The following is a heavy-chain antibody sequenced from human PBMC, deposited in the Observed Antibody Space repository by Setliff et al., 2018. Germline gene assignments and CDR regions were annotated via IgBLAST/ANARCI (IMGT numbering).Heavy chain of an antibody. Sequence: GGSLRPSCAAPGFTFSSYGMHWVRQAPGKGRGWVAFIRYDGSNKYYADSVKGRFTISRDNSKNKLYLKMNSLRAEDTAVYYCAIFPLTVDIDYWGQGTLVTVSS. CDR1: GFTFSSYG. CDR3: AIFPLTVDIDY. D-gene: IGHD4-4*01. CDR2: IRYDGSNK. J-gene: IGHJ4*02. V-gene: IGHV3-30*02.